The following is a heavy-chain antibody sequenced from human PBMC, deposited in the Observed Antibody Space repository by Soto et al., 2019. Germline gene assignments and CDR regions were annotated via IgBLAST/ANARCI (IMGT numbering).Heavy chain of an antibody. D-gene: IGHD4-17*01. CDR3: AREGSLGDYYFDY. J-gene: IGHJ4*02. V-gene: IGHV3-7*01. Sequence: GGSLRLSCAASGFTFSSYWMSWVRQAPGKGLEWVANIKQDGSEKYYVDSVKGRFTISRDNAKNSLYLQMNSLRAEDTAVYYCAREGSLGDYYFDYWGQGTLVTVSS. CDR2: IKQDGSEK. CDR1: GFTFSSYW.